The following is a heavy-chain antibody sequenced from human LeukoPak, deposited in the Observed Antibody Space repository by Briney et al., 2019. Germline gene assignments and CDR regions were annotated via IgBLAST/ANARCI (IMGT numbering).Heavy chain of an antibody. J-gene: IGHJ3*02. CDR2: ISPYNANT. V-gene: IGHV1-18*01. CDR3: ARDDGFWNSYHGAFDI. CDR1: GYIFSSYD. D-gene: IGHD3-3*01. Sequence: ASVKVSCKASGYIFSSYDIHWVRQAPGQGLEWMGWISPYNANTNYAQKFQGRVTMTTDISTSTAYMELRSLRSDDSAVYYCARDDGFWNSYHGAFDIWGQGTMVTVSS.